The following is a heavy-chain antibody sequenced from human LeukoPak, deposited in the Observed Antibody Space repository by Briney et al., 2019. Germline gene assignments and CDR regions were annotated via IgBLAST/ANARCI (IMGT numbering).Heavy chain of an antibody. CDR1: GGSISSSSYY. CDR3: ARARQRIRHLVDY. Sequence: SETLSLTCTVSGGSISSSSYYWGWIRQPPGKGLEWIGEINHSGSTNYNPSLKSRVTISVDTSKNQFSLKLSSVTAADTAVYYCARARQRIRHLVDYWGQGTLVTVSS. D-gene: IGHD2-15*01. V-gene: IGHV4-39*07. J-gene: IGHJ4*02. CDR2: INHSGST.